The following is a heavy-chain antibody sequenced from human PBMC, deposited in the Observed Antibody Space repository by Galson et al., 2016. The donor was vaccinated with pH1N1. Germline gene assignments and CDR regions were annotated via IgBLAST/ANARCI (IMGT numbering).Heavy chain of an antibody. Sequence: SLRLSCAASGFTFSSYGMFWVRQAPGKGLEWVGVISYDGSTKYYVDSVEGRFTLSRDNSKNTLYLHMDSLRADDTAVYYCLKGPEVNGYDAFDIWGPGTMVTVSS. CDR3: LKGPEVNGYDAFDI. V-gene: IGHV3-30*18. J-gene: IGHJ3*02. CDR1: GFTFSSYG. D-gene: IGHD5-24*01. CDR2: ISYDGSTK.